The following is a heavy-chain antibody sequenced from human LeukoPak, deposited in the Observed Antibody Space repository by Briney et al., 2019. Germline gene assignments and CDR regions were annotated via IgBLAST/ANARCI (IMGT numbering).Heavy chain of an antibody. CDR1: GFTFSSYS. V-gene: IGHV3-21*01. J-gene: IGHJ5*02. D-gene: IGHD5-24*01. CDR2: ISSSSYI. Sequence: GGSLRLSXAASGFTFSSYSMNWVRQAPGKGLEWVSSISSSSYIYYADSVKGRFTISRDNAKNSLYLQMNSLRAEDTAVYYCARDGSVQEMATIPYETWGQGTLVTVSS. CDR3: ARDGSVQEMATIPYET.